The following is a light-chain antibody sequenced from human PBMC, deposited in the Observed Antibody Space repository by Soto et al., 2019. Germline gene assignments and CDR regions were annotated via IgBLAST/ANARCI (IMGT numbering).Light chain of an antibody. CDR3: QQYGSSGT. V-gene: IGKV3-20*01. Sequence: EIVMTQSPATLSVSPGERATLSCRASQSVSSTLALYQQKPGQAPRLLIDGASNRATGIPDRFSGSGSGTDFTLTISRLEPEDFAVYYCQQYGSSGTFGQGTKVDIK. CDR2: GAS. CDR1: QSVSST. J-gene: IGKJ1*01.